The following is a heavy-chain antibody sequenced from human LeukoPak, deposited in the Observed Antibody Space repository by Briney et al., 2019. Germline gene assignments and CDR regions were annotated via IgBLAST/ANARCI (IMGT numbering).Heavy chain of an antibody. V-gene: IGHV4-34*01. CDR2: IDHSGST. D-gene: IGHD4-17*01. Sequence: SETLSLTCAVYGGSSSGYYWSWIRQPPGKGLEWIGEIDHSGSTNYNPSLKSRDTISVDTSKNQFSLKLSSVTAADTAVYYCARGSDYGDSRNPYYYYYMGVWGKGTTVTVSS. CDR3: ARGSDYGDSRNPYYYYYMGV. J-gene: IGHJ6*03. CDR1: GGSSSGYY.